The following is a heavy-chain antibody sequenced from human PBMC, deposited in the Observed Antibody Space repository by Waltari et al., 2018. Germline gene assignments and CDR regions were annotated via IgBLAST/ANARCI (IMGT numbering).Heavy chain of an antibody. Sequence: QVQLQESGPGLVKPSETLSLTCTVSGYSISSGYYWGWLRQPPGKGLEWIGSIYHSGSTYYNPSLKSRVTISVDTSKNQFSLKLSSVTAADTAVYYCARTIGDFWSGYYTGSGWFDPWGQGTLVTVSS. CDR3: ARTIGDFWSGYYTGSGWFDP. V-gene: IGHV4-38-2*02. CDR1: GYSISSGYY. J-gene: IGHJ5*02. CDR2: IYHSGST. D-gene: IGHD3-3*01.